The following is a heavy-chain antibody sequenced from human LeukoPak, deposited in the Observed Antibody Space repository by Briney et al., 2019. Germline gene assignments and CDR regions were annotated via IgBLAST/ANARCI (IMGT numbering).Heavy chain of an antibody. CDR3: ASKNWNDVFDY. V-gene: IGHV4-31*03. D-gene: IGHD1-1*01. Sequence: PSETLSLTCTVSGGSISSGGYYWSWIRQHPGKGLEWIGYIYYSGSTYYNPSLESRITISVDPSKNQFSLRLSSVTAADTAVYYCASKNWNDVFDYWGQGTLVTVSS. J-gene: IGHJ4*02. CDR1: GGSISSGGYY. CDR2: IYYSGST.